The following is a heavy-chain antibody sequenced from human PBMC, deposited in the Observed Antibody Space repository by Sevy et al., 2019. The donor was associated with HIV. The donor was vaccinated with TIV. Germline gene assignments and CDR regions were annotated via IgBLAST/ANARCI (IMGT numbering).Heavy chain of an antibody. J-gene: IGHJ5*02. CDR1: GFTFSSYW. V-gene: IGHV3-7*03. Sequence: GGSLRLSCAASGFTFSSYWMSWVRQAPGKGLEWVANIKQDGSEKYYVDSVKGRFTISRDNAKNSLYLQMNSLRAEDTAVYYCARDPPKGSRGSWFDTWGQGTLVTVSS. CDR3: ARDPPKGSRGSWFDT. CDR2: IKQDGSEK. D-gene: IGHD3-10*01.